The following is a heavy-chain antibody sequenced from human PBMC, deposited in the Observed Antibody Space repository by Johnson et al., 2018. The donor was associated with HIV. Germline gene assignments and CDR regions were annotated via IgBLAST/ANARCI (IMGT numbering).Heavy chain of an antibody. J-gene: IGHJ3*02. V-gene: IGHV3-48*01. D-gene: IGHD1-7*01. Sequence: VQLVESGGGVVQPGRSLRLSCAVSGIIFSHYGMHWVRQAPGKGLEWVSYISSSGSTIYYADSVKGRFTISRDNAKNTLYLQMKTLRAEDTAIYYCARDRIPYNWNYEGDAFDIWGQGTMVTVSS. CDR2: ISSSGSTI. CDR3: ARDRIPYNWNYEGDAFDI. CDR1: GIIFSHYG.